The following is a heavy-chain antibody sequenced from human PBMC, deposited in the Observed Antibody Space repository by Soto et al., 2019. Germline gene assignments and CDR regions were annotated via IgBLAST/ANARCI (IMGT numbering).Heavy chain of an antibody. CDR2: IAYDGNEK. Sequence: QVQLVESGGGVVQPGTSLRLSCPASGFTFKTHAMHWVRQAPGKGLEWMAVIAYDGNEKFYADSVKGRFTISRDNSKNALYLQINTLRNEDTAVYYCGKDVGDYVPYYYGVDVWGQGTTVTVSS. CDR3: GKDVGDYVPYYYGVDV. V-gene: IGHV3-30*18. J-gene: IGHJ6*02. D-gene: IGHD1-26*01. CDR1: GFTFKTHA.